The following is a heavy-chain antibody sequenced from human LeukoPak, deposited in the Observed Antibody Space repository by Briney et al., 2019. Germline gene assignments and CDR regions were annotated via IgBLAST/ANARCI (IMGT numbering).Heavy chain of an antibody. CDR2: ISSNGGST. CDR3: ASTTVTTSYTLIG. V-gene: IGHV3-64*01. CDR1: GFTFSSYA. Sequence: GGSLRLSCAASGFTFSSYAMHWVRQAPGKGLEYVSAISSNGGSTYYANSVKGRFTISRDNSKNTLYLQMGSLRAEDTAVYYCASTTVTTSYTLIGWGQGTLVTVSS. J-gene: IGHJ4*02. D-gene: IGHD4-17*01.